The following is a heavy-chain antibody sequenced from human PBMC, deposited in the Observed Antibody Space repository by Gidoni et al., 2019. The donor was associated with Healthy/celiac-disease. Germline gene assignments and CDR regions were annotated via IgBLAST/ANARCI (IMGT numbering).Heavy chain of an antibody. Sequence: EVQLVESGGGLIQPGGSLRLSCAASGFTVSSNYMSWVRQAPGKGLEWVSVIYSGGSTYYADSVKGRFTISRDNSKNTLYLQMNSLRAEDTAVYYCARDRRMGSSSWYGGDAFDIWGPRDNGHRLF. CDR3: ARDRRMGSSSWYGGDAFDI. D-gene: IGHD6-13*01. CDR1: GFTVSSNY. V-gene: IGHV3-53*01. J-gene: IGHJ3*02. CDR2: IYSGGST.